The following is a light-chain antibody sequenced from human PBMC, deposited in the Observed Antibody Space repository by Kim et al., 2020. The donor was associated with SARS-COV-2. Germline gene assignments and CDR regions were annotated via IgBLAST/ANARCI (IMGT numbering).Light chain of an antibody. CDR1: QSVSSY. CDR3: QQRSNWPMYT. Sequence: LSPGERATLSCRASQSVSSYLAWYQQKPGQAPRLLIYDASNRATGIPARFSGSGSGTDFALTISSLEPEDFAVYYCQQRSNWPMYTFGQGTKLEI. CDR2: DAS. V-gene: IGKV3-11*01. J-gene: IGKJ2*01.